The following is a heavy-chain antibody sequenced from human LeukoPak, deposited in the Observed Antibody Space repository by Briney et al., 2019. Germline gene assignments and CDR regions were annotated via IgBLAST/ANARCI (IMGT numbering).Heavy chain of an antibody. CDR2: INCNSGDR. V-gene: IGHV1-2*02. CDR1: GYTFTDYY. CDR3: ARDPAAAAVPSDY. Sequence: ASVTVSCKASGYTFTDYYMHWVRQAPGQGLEWMGWINCNSGDRKYAQTFQGRVTVTRDTSISTVYMELSRLTSDDTAVYYCARDPAAAAVPSDYWGQGTLVTVSS. D-gene: IGHD6-13*01. J-gene: IGHJ4*02.